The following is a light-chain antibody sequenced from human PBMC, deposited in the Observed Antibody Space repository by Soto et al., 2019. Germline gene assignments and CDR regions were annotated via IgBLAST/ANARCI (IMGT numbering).Light chain of an antibody. CDR3: LQHDTYPRT. CDR2: AAS. J-gene: IGKJ1*01. V-gene: IGKV1-17*01. CDR1: HDIRNA. Sequence: IQMTQSPSSLSASVVDIVTITCLASHDIRNALGWFQQKPGRAPKRLIFAASSLQGGVPSRFSGSGSGTEFTLTISSLQAEDFATYYCLQHDTYPRTFGQGTKVDIK.